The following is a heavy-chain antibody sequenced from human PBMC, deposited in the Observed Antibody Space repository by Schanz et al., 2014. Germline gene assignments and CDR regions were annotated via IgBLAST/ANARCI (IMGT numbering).Heavy chain of an antibody. D-gene: IGHD5-12*01. Sequence: EVQLVESGGGLIQPGGSLRLSCAVSGFTVNTNYMSWVRQAPGKGLKWISSMDINSGSAQYADSVKGRFIISRDSSKNTLFLQMNSLRAEDTTVYFCARDGGRDGYNLAFDVWGQGTLVTVSS. V-gene: IGHV3-53*01. CDR2: MDINSGSA. CDR3: ARDGGRDGYNLAFDV. J-gene: IGHJ3*01. CDR1: GFTVNTNY.